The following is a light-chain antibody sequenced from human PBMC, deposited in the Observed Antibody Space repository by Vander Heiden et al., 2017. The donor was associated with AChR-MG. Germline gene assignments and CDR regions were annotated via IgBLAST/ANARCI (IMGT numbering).Light chain of an antibody. CDR3: SSYTTSSTWL. J-gene: IGLJ3*02. V-gene: IGLV2-14*03. Sequence: QSALTQPASVSGSPGQSITISCTGTSSDVGSNKYVSWYQQHPGKAPKLMIYDVSNRPSGVSNPFSGSKSGNTASLAISGRQVEDEADYYCSSYTTSSTWLFGGGTKLTVL. CDR1: SSDVGSNKY. CDR2: DVS.